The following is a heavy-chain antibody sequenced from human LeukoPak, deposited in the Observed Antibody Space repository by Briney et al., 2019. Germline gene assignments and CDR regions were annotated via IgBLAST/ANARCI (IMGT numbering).Heavy chain of an antibody. Sequence: SGGSLRDSCASSGFTSRKYFMHWVRQAPGKGLEWVAVIWDDGSNEYYTDSVKGRFTISRHNSKNTLSLQMNSLRAEDTAVYYCASSYGSRSVGVFHCWGEGGMVTVSS. CDR2: IWDDGSNE. CDR1: GFTSRKYF. D-gene: IGHD3-10*01. CDR3: ASSYGSRSVGVFHC. J-gene: IGHJ4*02. V-gene: IGHV3-33*01.